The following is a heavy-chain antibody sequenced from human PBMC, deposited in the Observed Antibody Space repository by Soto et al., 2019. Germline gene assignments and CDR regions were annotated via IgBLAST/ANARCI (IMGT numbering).Heavy chain of an antibody. CDR3: ATSLAYTLEF. D-gene: IGHD2-21*01. CDR2: LSPDASEN. J-gene: IGHJ3*01. V-gene: IGHV3-7*01. Sequence: EVQLVESGGGLVQPGGSLRLSCAAYGFTFNSYWMTWVRQAPGKGLEWVALLSPDASENTYVDPVKGRFTISRDNVRKSLYLQMNSLRVEDTAVYYCATSLAYTLEFSGQGTAVTVSS. CDR1: GFTFNSYW.